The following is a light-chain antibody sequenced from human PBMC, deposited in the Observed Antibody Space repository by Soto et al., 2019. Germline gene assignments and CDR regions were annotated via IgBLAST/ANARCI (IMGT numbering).Light chain of an antibody. CDR2: MAS. Sequence: DIVMTQSPLSLPVTPGESASISCRSSQSLLYSNGFNCLDWYLQKPGQSPQLLIYMASYRASGVSDRFSGSGSGTDFTLEISRVEAEDVGVYYCMQSLQTPWTFGQGTKVEIK. CDR3: MQSLQTPWT. CDR1: QSLLYSNGFNC. J-gene: IGKJ1*01. V-gene: IGKV2-28*01.